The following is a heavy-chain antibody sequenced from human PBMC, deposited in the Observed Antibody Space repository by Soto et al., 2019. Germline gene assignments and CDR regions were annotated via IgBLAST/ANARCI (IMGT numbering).Heavy chain of an antibody. Sequence: SVKVSCKTSGGTFNSYIITWVRQAPGQGLEWMGGIIPIFGSADYAQKLQGRVTITADESTSTAYMELSSLRSEDTAVYYCARAFASNKYYFDSWGQGTQVTVST. J-gene: IGHJ4*02. CDR2: IIPIFGSA. CDR1: GGTFNSYI. D-gene: IGHD3-3*02. CDR3: ARAFASNKYYFDS. V-gene: IGHV1-69*13.